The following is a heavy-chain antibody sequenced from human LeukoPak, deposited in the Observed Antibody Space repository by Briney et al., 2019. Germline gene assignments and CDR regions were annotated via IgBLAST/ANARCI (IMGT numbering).Heavy chain of an antibody. V-gene: IGHV3-21*01. CDR1: GFTFSSYN. J-gene: IGHJ6*02. CDR2: ISSSSSYI. D-gene: IGHD2-2*01. CDR3: ARYCSSTSCYYGMDV. Sequence: PGGSLRLSCAASGFTFSSYNMNWVRQAPGKGLERVSSISSSSSYIYYADSVKGRFTISRDNAKNSLYLQMNSLRAEDTAVYYCARYCSSTSCYYGMDVWGQGTTVTVSS.